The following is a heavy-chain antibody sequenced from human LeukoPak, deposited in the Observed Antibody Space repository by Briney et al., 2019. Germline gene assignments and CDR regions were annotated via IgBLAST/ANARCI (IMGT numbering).Heavy chain of an antibody. Sequence: PGPSLRLSRAASAFTFSSYSMNCVRQAPGNGLELVSYISSSSSTIYYADSVKGRFTISRDNAKNSLYLQMNSLRAEDTAVYYCARVGDFWSGYYPDWGQGTLVTVSS. CDR1: AFTFSSYS. CDR3: ARVGDFWSGYYPD. CDR2: ISSSSSTI. D-gene: IGHD3-3*01. J-gene: IGHJ4*02. V-gene: IGHV3-48*04.